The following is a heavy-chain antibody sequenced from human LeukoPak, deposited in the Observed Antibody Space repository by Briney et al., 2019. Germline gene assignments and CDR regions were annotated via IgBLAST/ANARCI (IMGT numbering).Heavy chain of an antibody. CDR2: ISGSGGST. Sequence: GGSLRLSCAASGFTFSSYAMNWFRQAPGKGLEWVSGISGSGGSTYYADSVKGRFTISRDNSKNTLYLQMNSLRAEDTAVYYCAKAYYSGSYQPLFDYWGQGTLVTVSS. D-gene: IGHD1-26*01. V-gene: IGHV3-23*01. CDR3: AKAYYSGSYQPLFDY. J-gene: IGHJ4*02. CDR1: GFTFSSYA.